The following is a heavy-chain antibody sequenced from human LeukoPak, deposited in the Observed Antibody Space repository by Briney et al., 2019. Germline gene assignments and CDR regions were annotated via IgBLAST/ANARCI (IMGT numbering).Heavy chain of an antibody. D-gene: IGHD6-13*01. CDR2: IYYSGST. CDR1: GGSIISGSYY. CDR3: ARALRGVAAAGTPNWCDL. Sequence: PSQTLSLTCTVCGGSIISGSYYWSWIRQHPGKGLEWIGYIYYSGSTYYNPSLKSRVTISVDTSKNQFSLKLSSVTAADTAVYYCARALRGVAAAGTPNWCDLWGQGTLVTVSS. V-gene: IGHV4-31*03. J-gene: IGHJ5*02.